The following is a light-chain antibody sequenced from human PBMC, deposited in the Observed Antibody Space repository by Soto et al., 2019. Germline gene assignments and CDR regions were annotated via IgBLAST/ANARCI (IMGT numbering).Light chain of an antibody. J-gene: IGKJ4*01. V-gene: IGKV3-11*01. CDR2: DVS. CDR3: QQRYNWLT. Sequence: EIVMAQSPAPLFVAPGGRAPPSRRASQSVSSYLAWYQQKFGQDPRLLIYDVSNRATGIPARFSGSGSGTDFTLTISSLEPEDFAVYYCQQRYNWLTVGGGTKVDIK. CDR1: QSVSSY.